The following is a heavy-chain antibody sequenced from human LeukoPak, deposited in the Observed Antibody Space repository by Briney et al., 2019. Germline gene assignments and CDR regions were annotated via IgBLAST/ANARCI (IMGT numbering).Heavy chain of an antibody. D-gene: IGHD3-22*01. Sequence: SETLSLXCTVPGYSISSGYYWGWIRQPPGKGLEWIGSIYHSGSTYYNPSLKSRVTISVDTSKNQFSLKLSSVTAADTAVYYCARVVSVYYDSSGYYHAFDIWGPGTMVTVSS. CDR1: GYSISSGYY. J-gene: IGHJ3*02. CDR3: ARVVSVYYDSSGYYHAFDI. V-gene: IGHV4-38-2*02. CDR2: IYHSGST.